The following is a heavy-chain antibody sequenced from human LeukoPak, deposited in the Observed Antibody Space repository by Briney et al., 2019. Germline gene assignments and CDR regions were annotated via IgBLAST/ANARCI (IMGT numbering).Heavy chain of an antibody. CDR2: IYYSGGS. J-gene: IGHJ3*02. CDR1: GGSISGYY. CDR3: ARALTYSSSSVSAFDI. V-gene: IGHV4-59*01. Sequence: SETLSLTCSVSGGSISGYYWSWIRQPPGKGLEWIGYIYYSGGSYDSPSLKSRVTISRDTSNNQVSLKLTSVTAADTAVYYCARALTYSSSSVSAFDIWGQGTTVTVSS. D-gene: IGHD6-13*01.